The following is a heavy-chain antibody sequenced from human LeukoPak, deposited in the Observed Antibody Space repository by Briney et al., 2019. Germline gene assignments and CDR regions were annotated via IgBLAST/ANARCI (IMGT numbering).Heavy chain of an antibody. CDR1: GGTFSSYA. CDR2: IIPIFGTA. D-gene: IGHD3-22*01. Sequence: GASVKVSCKASGGTFSSYAISWVRQAPGQGFEWMGRIIPIFGTANYAQKFQGRVTITTDESTSTAYMELSSLRSEDTAVYYCAREGYYYDSSGYYYADYWGQGTLVTVSS. V-gene: IGHV1-69*05. J-gene: IGHJ4*02. CDR3: AREGYYYDSSGYYYADY.